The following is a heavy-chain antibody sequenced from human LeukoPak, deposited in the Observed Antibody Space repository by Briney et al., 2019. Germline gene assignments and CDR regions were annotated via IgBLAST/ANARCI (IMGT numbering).Heavy chain of an antibody. CDR1: GGSINTPNYY. J-gene: IGHJ6*03. V-gene: IGHV4-39*07. Sequence: SETLSLTCTVSGGSINTPNYYWGWIRQPPGKGLEWIGSIYHSGSTYYNPSLKSRVTISVDTSKNQFSLKLSSVTAADTAVYYCARDVETRVRQWLVLESRNYYYYMDVWGKGTTVTVSS. CDR3: ARDVETRVRQWLVLESRNYYYYMDV. CDR2: IYHSGST. D-gene: IGHD6-19*01.